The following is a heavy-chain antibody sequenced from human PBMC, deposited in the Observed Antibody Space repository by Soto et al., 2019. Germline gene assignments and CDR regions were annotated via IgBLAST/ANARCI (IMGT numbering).Heavy chain of an antibody. D-gene: IGHD6-6*01. Sequence: PSETLSLTCAVSGGSISSGGYSWSWIRQPPGKGLEWIAYIYHSGSTYYNPSLESRVTISVDRSKNQFSLKLSSVTAADTAVYYCAIAFTLYSSSSPFNYWGQRTLVTVSS. CDR2: IYHSGST. CDR1: GGSISSGGYS. V-gene: IGHV4-30-2*01. CDR3: AIAFTLYSSSSPFNY. J-gene: IGHJ4*02.